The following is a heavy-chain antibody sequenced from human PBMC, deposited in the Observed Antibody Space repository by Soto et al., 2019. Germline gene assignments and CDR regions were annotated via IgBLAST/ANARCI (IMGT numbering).Heavy chain of an antibody. Sequence: QVQLVQSGAEVKKPGSSVKVSCKASGGTFSSYAISWVRQAPGQGLEWMGRISPILGIANYAQKFQGRVTITADKSTSTAYMDSSSLRSVDTAVYYCSGGGCGYDCSGFDYWGQGTLVTVSS. CDR3: SGGGCGYDCSGFDY. D-gene: IGHD5-12*01. CDR2: ISPILGIA. CDR1: GGTFSSYA. V-gene: IGHV1-69*04. J-gene: IGHJ4*02.